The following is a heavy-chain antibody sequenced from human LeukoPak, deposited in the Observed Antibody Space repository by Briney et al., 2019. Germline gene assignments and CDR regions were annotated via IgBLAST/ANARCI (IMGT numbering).Heavy chain of an antibody. D-gene: IGHD3-10*01. Sequence: SETLSLTGAVYGGSFSGYYWSWIRKPPGKGLEWIGEINHSGSTNYNPSLKSRVTISVDTSKNQFSLKLSSVTAADTAVYYCARGCITMVRGVIRAIRFDPWGQGTLVTVSS. CDR3: ARGCITMVRGVIRAIRFDP. J-gene: IGHJ5*02. V-gene: IGHV4-34*01. CDR2: INHSGST. CDR1: GGSFSGYY.